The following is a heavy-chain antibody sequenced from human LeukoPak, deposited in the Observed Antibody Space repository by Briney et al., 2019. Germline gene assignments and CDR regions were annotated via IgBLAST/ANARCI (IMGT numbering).Heavy chain of an antibody. V-gene: IGHV3-23*01. CDR2: ISGSGGST. Sequence: GGSLRLSCAASGFTFSSYAMSWVRQAPGKGLEWVSAISGSGGSTNYADSVKGRFTISRDNSKNTVYLQMNSLRAEDTAVYYCAKVMKGSERLTMVRGVIIKTAGLYYMDVWGKGTTVTISS. CDR3: AKVMKGSERLTMVRGVIIKTAGLYYMDV. J-gene: IGHJ6*03. CDR1: GFTFSSYA. D-gene: IGHD3-10*01.